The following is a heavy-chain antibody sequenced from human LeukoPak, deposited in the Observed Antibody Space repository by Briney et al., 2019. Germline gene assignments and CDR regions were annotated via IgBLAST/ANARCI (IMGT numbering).Heavy chain of an antibody. CDR1: GYTLTELS. D-gene: IGHD2-15*01. V-gene: IGHV1-24*01. Sequence: GASVKVSCKVSGYTLTELSMHWVRQAPRKGLEWMGGFDPEDGETIYAQKFQGRVTMTEDTSTDTAYMELSSLRSEDTAVYYCATDLGYCSGGSCYRNWFDPWGQGTLVTVSS. CDR3: ATDLGYCSGGSCYRNWFDP. J-gene: IGHJ5*02. CDR2: FDPEDGET.